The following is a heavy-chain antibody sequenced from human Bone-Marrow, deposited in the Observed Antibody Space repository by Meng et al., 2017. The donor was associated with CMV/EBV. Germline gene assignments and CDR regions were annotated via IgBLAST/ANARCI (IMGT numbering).Heavy chain of an antibody. CDR3: ARKGPYYDFWSGPRGWAFAI. Sequence: ETLSLTCAASGFTFDDYAMHWVRQAPGKGLEWVANIKQDGSEKYYVDSVKGRFTISRDNAKNSLYLQMNSLRAEDTAVYYCARKGPYYDFWSGPRGWAFAIWGQGTRVTVAS. CDR2: IKQDGSEK. J-gene: IGHJ3*02. D-gene: IGHD3-3*01. CDR1: GFTFDDYA. V-gene: IGHV3-7*01.